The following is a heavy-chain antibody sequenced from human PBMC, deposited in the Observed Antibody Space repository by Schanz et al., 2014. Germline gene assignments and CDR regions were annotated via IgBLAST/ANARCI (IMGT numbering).Heavy chain of an antibody. CDR2: ISGDHRNT. D-gene: IGHD3-10*01. J-gene: IGHJ4*02. Sequence: EVQLVESGGGLIQPGGSLRLSCAASGFTFSTHAMSWVRQAPGKGLEWVSSISGDHRNTFYADSVKGRFTISRDNAKNSLYLQMNSLRAEDTAVYHCVSSGSYSSYAFWGQGTLVTVSS. CDR1: GFTFSTHA. CDR3: VSSGSYSSYAF. V-gene: IGHV3-23*04.